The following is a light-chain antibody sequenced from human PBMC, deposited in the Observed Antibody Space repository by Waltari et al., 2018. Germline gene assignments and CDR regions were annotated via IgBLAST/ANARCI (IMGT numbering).Light chain of an antibody. CDR3: QQFNNWPAWT. V-gene: IGKV3-15*01. Sequence: EIVMTQSPATLSVSPGERAPLPCRASQSVRNNLAWYQQKPGQAPRLLIYGASTRATGIPARFSGSGSGTEFTLTIGSMQSEDFAVYYCQQFNNWPAWTFGQGTKVEIK. CDR1: QSVRNN. CDR2: GAS. J-gene: IGKJ1*01.